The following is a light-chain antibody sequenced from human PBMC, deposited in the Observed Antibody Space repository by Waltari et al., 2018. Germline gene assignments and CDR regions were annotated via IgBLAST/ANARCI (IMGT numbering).Light chain of an antibody. J-gene: IGKJ5*01. V-gene: IGKV1-39*01. Sequence: DIQMTQSPSSLSTSVGDRVTITCRASRGIDAYLNWYQQQPGKAPKLLIYDASTLQRGVPKRFSGGGMGADFTLTISDLQPDDFATYFCQQSYSAPFTFGRGTRLE. CDR1: RGIDAY. CDR2: DAS. CDR3: QQSYSAPFT.